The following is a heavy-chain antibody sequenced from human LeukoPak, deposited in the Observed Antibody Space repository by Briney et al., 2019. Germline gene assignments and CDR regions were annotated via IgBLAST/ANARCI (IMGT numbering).Heavy chain of an antibody. D-gene: IGHD6-13*01. CDR1: GYTLTELS. V-gene: IGHV1-24*01. CDR2: FDPEDGET. Sequence: ASVKVSCKVSGYTLTELSMHWVRQAPGKGLEWMGGFDPEDGETIYAQKFQGRVTMTEDTSTDTAYMELSSLRSEDTAVYYCATLHSSRIAAAADYWGQGTLVTVSS. J-gene: IGHJ4*02. CDR3: ATLHSSRIAAAADY.